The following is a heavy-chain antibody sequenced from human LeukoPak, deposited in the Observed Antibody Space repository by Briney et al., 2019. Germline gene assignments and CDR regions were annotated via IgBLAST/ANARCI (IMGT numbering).Heavy chain of an antibody. CDR1: GFTFSRYD. CDR3: ARVPIKLGSYWYFDL. D-gene: IGHD7-27*01. J-gene: IGHJ2*01. Sequence: GGSLRLSCAASGFTFSRYDLSWVRQAPGKGLEWVSGINWNGGSTGYADSVKGRFTISRDNAKNSLYLQMNSLRAEDTALYHCARVPIKLGSYWYFDLWGRGTLVTVSS. CDR2: INWNGGST. V-gene: IGHV3-20*01.